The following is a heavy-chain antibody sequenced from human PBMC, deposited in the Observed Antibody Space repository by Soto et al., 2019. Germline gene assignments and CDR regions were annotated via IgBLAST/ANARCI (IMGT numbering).Heavy chain of an antibody. J-gene: IGHJ4*02. CDR2: ISSSGTII. D-gene: IGHD3-22*01. CDR1: GFTFSDYC. Sequence: GGSLRLSCAASGFTFSDYCMSWIRQAPGKGLECVSYISSSGTIIYYADSVKGRFTISRDNSKNTLYLQMNSLRAEDTAVYYCARDYDSSGYPRYYFDYWGQGTLVTVSS. V-gene: IGHV3-11*04. CDR3: ARDYDSSGYPRYYFDY.